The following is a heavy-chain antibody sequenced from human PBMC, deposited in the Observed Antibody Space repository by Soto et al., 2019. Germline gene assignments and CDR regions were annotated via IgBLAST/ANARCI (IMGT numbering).Heavy chain of an antibody. D-gene: IGHD3-10*01. Sequence: QVQLVQSGAEVKQPGASVKVSCKASGYTFTNYGVSWVRQAPGQGLEWMGWISANNGNTKYAQKFQGRVTMTTDTTTSTVYMELRSLRSDDTAVYFCGRVGMLGYGSDYWGQGTLVTVSS. V-gene: IGHV1-18*01. CDR1: GYTFTNYG. CDR2: ISANNGNT. J-gene: IGHJ4*02. CDR3: GRVGMLGYGSDY.